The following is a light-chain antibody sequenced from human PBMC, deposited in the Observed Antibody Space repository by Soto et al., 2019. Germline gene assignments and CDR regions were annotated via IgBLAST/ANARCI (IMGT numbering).Light chain of an antibody. V-gene: IGKV3-15*01. CDR2: GAS. CDR1: QSVSSN. Sequence: EIVMTQSPATLSVSPGERATLSCRVSQSVSSNLAWYQQKPGQAPRLLIYGASTRATGIPARFSGSGSGTEFTLTISSLQSEDFAVYYCQQYNNWPPWTFGQGTKVDTK. J-gene: IGKJ1*01. CDR3: QQYNNWPPWT.